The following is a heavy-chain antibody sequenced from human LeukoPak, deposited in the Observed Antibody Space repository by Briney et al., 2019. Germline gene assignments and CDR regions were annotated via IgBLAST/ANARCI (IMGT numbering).Heavy chain of an antibody. Sequence: ASVKVSCKASGYTFTSYGISWVRQAPGQGLEWMGWISTYNDNTHYAQKLQGRVTMTTDTSMSTAYMELRSLRSDDTAIYYCARRLYCSGGSCYSGGDYWGQGTLVTVSS. D-gene: IGHD2-15*01. V-gene: IGHV1-18*01. CDR2: ISTYNDNT. CDR3: ARRLYCSGGSCYSGGDY. J-gene: IGHJ4*02. CDR1: GYTFTSYG.